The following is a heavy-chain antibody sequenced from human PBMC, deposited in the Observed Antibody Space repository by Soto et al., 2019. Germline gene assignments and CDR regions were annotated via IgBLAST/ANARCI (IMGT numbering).Heavy chain of an antibody. Sequence: EVHLVESGGDLVQPGGSLRLSCADSRFTFSGYWMYWVRQAPGKGLEWVANIKEDGSEKNYVDSVRGRFTISRDNGKNSLYLQMNSPRAEDTAVYYCARGARIWGQGTMFTVS. V-gene: IGHV3-7*01. CDR1: RFTFSGYW. CDR3: ARGARI. J-gene: IGHJ3*02. CDR2: IKEDGSEK.